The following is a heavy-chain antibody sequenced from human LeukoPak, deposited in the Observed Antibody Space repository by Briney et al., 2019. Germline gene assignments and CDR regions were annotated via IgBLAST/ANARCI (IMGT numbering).Heavy chain of an antibody. Sequence: PGGSLRLSCAASGFTFSDYYMSWIRQPPGKGLEWIGEINPSGSANYNPSPKSRVTISVDTSKNQFSLKLNSVTAADTAVYYCVSGSYYRFDPWGQGTLVTVSS. CDR3: VSGSYYRFDP. J-gene: IGHJ5*02. CDR1: GFTFSDYY. D-gene: IGHD3-10*01. CDR2: INPSGSA. V-gene: IGHV4-34*08.